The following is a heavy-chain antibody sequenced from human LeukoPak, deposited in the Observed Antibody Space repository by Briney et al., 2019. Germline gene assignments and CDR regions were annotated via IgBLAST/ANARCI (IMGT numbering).Heavy chain of an antibody. J-gene: IGHJ4*02. CDR2: LHSDGTT. CDR3: AGRRKEAAAFDD. CDR1: GFAVSVNY. V-gene: IGHV3-66*01. D-gene: IGHD6-13*01. Sequence: VGSLRLSCAASGFAVSVNYMTWVRLAPGKGLEWVSLLHSDGTTYYAESVKGRFTISTGNSKNTLYLQMNSLRVEDTALYYCAGRRKEAAAFDDWGQGTLVTVSS.